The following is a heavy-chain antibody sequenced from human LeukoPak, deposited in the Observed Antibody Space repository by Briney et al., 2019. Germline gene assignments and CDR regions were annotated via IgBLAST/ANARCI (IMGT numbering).Heavy chain of an antibody. Sequence: KSSETLSLTCSVSNGSLSSHYWSWIRQPPGKGLEWIGYIYYIGNPDYNPSLKSRVTISVDTSKNQFSLKLSSVTAADTAVYYCARVTTRRFDYWGQGTLVTVSS. V-gene: IGHV4-59*11. D-gene: IGHD4-17*01. CDR2: IYYIGNP. CDR3: ARVTTRRFDY. CDR1: NGSLSSHY. J-gene: IGHJ4*02.